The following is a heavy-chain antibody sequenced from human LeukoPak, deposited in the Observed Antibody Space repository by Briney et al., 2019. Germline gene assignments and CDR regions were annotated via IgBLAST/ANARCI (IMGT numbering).Heavy chain of an antibody. CDR1: GYTFTGYY. CDR2: INPNSGGT. Sequence: GASVKVSCKASGYTFTGYYMHWVRQAPGQGLEWMGRINPNSGGTNYAQKFQGRVTMTRDTSISTAYMELSRLRSDDTAVYYCARELEDIVVVPAAVDYWGQGTLVTVSS. J-gene: IGHJ4*02. D-gene: IGHD2-2*01. CDR3: ARELEDIVVVPAAVDY. V-gene: IGHV1-2*06.